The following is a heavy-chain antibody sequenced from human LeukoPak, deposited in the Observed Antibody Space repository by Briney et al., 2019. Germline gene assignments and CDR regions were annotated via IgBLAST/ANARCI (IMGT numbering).Heavy chain of an antibody. CDR1: GFAFSAYD. D-gene: IGHD1-26*01. J-gene: IGHJ4*02. CDR3: ARGRSGSYFDS. V-gene: IGHV3-13*04. Sequence: GGSLRLSCAASGFAFSAYDMHWVPQATGKGQEWVSAISTTGDTYYPGSVKGRFTISRENAKSSLYLQMNSLRAEDTAVYYCARGRSGSYFDSWGQGTLVAVFS. CDR2: ISTTGDT.